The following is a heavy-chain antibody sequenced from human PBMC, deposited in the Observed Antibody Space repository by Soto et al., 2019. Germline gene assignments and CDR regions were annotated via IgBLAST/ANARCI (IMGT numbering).Heavy chain of an antibody. D-gene: IGHD6-19*01. CDR3: ARDWGSSGWPN. CDR1: GHSLSSGGYY. Sequence: SETLSLTCTVSGHSLSSGGYYWSWIRQHPGKGLEWVGYIYFTGSTLYNPSLKSRLAMSLDTSKNQFSLRLTSVTAADTAVYFCARDWGSSGWPNWGQGTLVTVSS. CDR2: IYFTGST. V-gene: IGHV4-31*03. J-gene: IGHJ4*02.